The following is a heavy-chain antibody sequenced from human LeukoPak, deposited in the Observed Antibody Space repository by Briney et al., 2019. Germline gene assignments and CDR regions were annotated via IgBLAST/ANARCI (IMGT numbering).Heavy chain of an antibody. V-gene: IGHV1-46*01. CDR2: IIPSDGST. Sequence: ASVKVSCKASGYSFTRYFIHWVRQAPGQGLEWMGIIIPSDGSTSYAQKFQGRVTMTRDTSTSTVYMELSSLRSEDTAVYYCARGKVVTMVRGVIITYFDYWGQGTLVAVSS. J-gene: IGHJ4*02. CDR1: GYSFTRYF. D-gene: IGHD3-10*01. CDR3: ARGKVVTMVRGVIITYFDY.